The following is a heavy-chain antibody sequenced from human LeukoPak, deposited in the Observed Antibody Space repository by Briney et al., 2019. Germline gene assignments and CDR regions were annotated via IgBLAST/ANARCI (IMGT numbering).Heavy chain of an antibody. CDR3: ARAVSSGYYYRNWFDP. Sequence: SETLSLTCTVSGGSISSSSYYWSWIRQPAGKGLEWIGRIYTSGSTNYNPSLKSRVTMSVDTSKNQFSLKLSSVTAADTAVYYCARAVSSGYYYRNWFDPWGQGTLVTVSS. V-gene: IGHV4-61*02. CDR1: GGSISSSSYY. J-gene: IGHJ5*02. CDR2: IYTSGST. D-gene: IGHD3-22*01.